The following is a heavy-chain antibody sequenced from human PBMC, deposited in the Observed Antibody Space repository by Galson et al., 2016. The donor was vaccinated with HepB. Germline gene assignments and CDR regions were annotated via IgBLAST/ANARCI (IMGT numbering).Heavy chain of an antibody. J-gene: IGHJ3*02. CDR3: ARGVELDTIDAFDI. D-gene: IGHD3/OR15-3a*01. CDR2: ISTSGAT. V-gene: IGHV3-23*01. CDR1: GFTFTTYA. Sequence: SLRLSCAVSGFTFTTYAMNWVRQAPGKGLEWVSLISTSGATHYADSVKGRFTISRDTSNNILYLQINSLRADDTAVYYCARGVELDTIDAFDIWGQGTMVTVSS.